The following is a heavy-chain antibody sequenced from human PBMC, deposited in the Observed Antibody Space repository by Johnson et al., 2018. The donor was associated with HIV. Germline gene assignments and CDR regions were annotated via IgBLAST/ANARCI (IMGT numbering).Heavy chain of an antibody. CDR1: GFTFSSYW. Sequence: VQLVESGGGLVQPGGSLRLSCAASGFTFSSYWMHWVRQAPGKGLVWVSRINSDGSSSFYADAVKGRFTLSRDNAKNSLYLQMNSLRAEDTAVYYCARCKADSRSWFRIVYAFDIWGQGTMVTVSS. V-gene: IGHV3-74*02. J-gene: IGHJ3*02. CDR2: INSDGSSS. D-gene: IGHD6-13*01. CDR3: ARCKADSRSWFRIVYAFDI.